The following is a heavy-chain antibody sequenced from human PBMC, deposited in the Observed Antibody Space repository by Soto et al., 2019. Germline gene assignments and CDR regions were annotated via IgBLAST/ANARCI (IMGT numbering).Heavy chain of an antibody. CDR2: MNPNSGNT. D-gene: IGHD3-3*01. J-gene: IGHJ6*02. CDR1: GYTFTSYD. V-gene: IGHV1-8*01. CDR3: ARGHQLRFLEWLWSRHRDYYGMDV. Sequence: ASVKVSCKASGYTFTSYDINWVRQATGQGLEWMGWMNPNSGNTGFAQKFQGRVTMTRHTSISTAYMELSSLRSEDTAVYYCARGHQLRFLEWLWSRHRDYYGMDVWGQGTTVTVSS.